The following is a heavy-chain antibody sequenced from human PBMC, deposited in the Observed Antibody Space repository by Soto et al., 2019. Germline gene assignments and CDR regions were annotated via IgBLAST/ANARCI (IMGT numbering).Heavy chain of an antibody. CDR1: GLTFDDYG. V-gene: IGHV3-20*04. Sequence: PGGSLRLSCAASGLTFDDYGMSWVRQAPGKGLEWVSGINWNGGSTGYADSVKGRFTISRDNAKNSLYLQMNSLRAEDTALYYCARGLDYDFWSGYYTGMGYFDYWGQGTLVTV. J-gene: IGHJ4*02. CDR2: INWNGGST. CDR3: ARGLDYDFWSGYYTGMGYFDY. D-gene: IGHD3-3*01.